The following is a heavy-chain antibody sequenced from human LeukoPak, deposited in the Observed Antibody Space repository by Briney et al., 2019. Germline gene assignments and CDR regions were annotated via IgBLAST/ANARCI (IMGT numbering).Heavy chain of an antibody. Sequence: PSETLSLTCAVYGGSFSDYYGSWIRQPPGKGLEWIGEINHSGSTNYNPSLKSRVTISVGTSKNQFSLKLRSVTAADTAVYYCASLLGYCSGGSCYSTGNPRHYYYYGMDVWGKGTTVTVSS. D-gene: IGHD2-15*01. J-gene: IGHJ6*04. CDR2: INHSGST. CDR1: GGSFSDYY. CDR3: ASLLGYCSGGSCYSTGNPRHYYYYGMDV. V-gene: IGHV4-34*01.